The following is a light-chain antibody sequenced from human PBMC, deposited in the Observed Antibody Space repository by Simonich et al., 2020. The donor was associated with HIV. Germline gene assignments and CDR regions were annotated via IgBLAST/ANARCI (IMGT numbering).Light chain of an antibody. CDR1: SSDVGKYNL. J-gene: IGLJ3*02. CDR3: CSYAGSSSFWV. CDR2: EGT. V-gene: IGLV2-23*01. Sequence: QSALTQPASVSGSPGQSTTISCTGTSSDVGKYNLVSWYQHHPGKTPKLMIYEGTKRPSGVSNRFSGSMSGNTASLTISGLQAEDEADYYCCSYAGSSSFWVFGGGTKLTVL.